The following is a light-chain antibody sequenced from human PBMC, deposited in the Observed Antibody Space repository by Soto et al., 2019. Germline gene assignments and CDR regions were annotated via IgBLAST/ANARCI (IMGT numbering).Light chain of an antibody. CDR3: QQRSNWPV. J-gene: IGKJ5*01. CDR1: VTVATN. CDR2: GAS. V-gene: IGKV3-15*01. Sequence: IVMTPSPVTLSMSPGETATLPCRASVTVATNVAWYQQKPGQAPRLLIYGASTRATGIPARFSGGGSGTQFTLTISSLQSEDSALYYCQQRSNWPVFGQGTRLEIK.